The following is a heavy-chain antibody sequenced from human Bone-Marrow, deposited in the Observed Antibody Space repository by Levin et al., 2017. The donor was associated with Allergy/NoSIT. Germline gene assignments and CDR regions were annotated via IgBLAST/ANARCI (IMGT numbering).Heavy chain of an antibody. D-gene: IGHD2-2*02. V-gene: IGHV5-51*01. Sequence: RGESLKISCKGSGYSFTSYWFGWVRQMPGKGLEWMGIIYPGDSDTRYSPSFQGQVTISADKSISTAYLQWSSLKASDTAIYYCARLMGSATIDYGMDVWGQGTTVTVSS. CDR1: GYSFTSYW. J-gene: IGHJ6*02. CDR2: IYPGDSDT. CDR3: ARLMGSATIDYGMDV.